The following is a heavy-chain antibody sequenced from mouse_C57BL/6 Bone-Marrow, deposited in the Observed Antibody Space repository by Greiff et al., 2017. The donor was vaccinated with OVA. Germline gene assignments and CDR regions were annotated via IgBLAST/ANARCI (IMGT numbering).Heavy chain of an antibody. CDR3: SRRGRFFWFAY. V-gene: IGHV1-54*01. CDR1: GYAFTNYL. Sequence: VQLQQSGAELVRPGTSVKVSCKASGYAFTNYLIEWVKQRPGQGLEWIGVINPGSGGTNYNEKFKGKATLTADKSSSTAYMQLSRLTAEDSAVYFCSRRGRFFWFAYWGQGTLVTVSA. CDR2: INPGSGGT. J-gene: IGHJ3*01.